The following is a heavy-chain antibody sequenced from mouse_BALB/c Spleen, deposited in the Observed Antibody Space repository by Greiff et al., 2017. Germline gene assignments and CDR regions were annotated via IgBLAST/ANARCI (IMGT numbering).Heavy chain of an antibody. CDR3: ARGAYGNYEGGAMDD. CDR2: ISTYYGDA. D-gene: IGHD2-1*01. V-gene: IGHV1S137*01. CDR1: GYTFTDYA. Sequence: QVQLKQSGAELVRPGVSVKISCKGSGYTFTDYAMHWVKQSHAKSLEWIGVISTYYGDASYNQKFKGKATMTVDKSSSTAYMELARLTSEDSAIYYCARGAYGNYEGGAMDDWGQGTSVTVAS. J-gene: IGHJ4*01.